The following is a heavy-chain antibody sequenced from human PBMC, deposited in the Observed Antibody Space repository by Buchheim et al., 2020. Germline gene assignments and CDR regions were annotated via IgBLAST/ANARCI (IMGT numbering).Heavy chain of an antibody. CDR3: ARVRRRIVVVVAATNYYYGMDV. CDR1: GGSFSGYY. D-gene: IGHD2-15*01. J-gene: IGHJ6*02. Sequence: QVQLQQWGAGLLKPSETLSLTCAVYGGSFSGYYWSWIRQPPGKGLEWIGEINHSGSTNYNPSLKSRFTISVDTSKNQFSLKLSSVTAADTAVYYCARVRRRIVVVVAATNYYYGMDVWGQGTT. CDR2: INHSGST. V-gene: IGHV4-34*01.